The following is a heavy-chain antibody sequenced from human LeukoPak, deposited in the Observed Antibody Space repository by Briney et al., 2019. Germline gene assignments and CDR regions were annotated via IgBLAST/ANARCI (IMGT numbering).Heavy chain of an antibody. CDR3: ARDGGTCSGGACHSLLDY. D-gene: IGHD2-15*01. CDR1: GFTFSSYA. CDR2: ISYDGSKI. Sequence: PGRSLRLSCAASGFTFSSYAIHWVRQAPGKGLEWVSLISYDGSKIYYADAVKGRFTISRDSSENTVYLHMDSLRAEDTAVYYCARDGGTCSGGACHSLLDYWGQGTLVTVSS. V-gene: IGHV3-30*01. J-gene: IGHJ4*02.